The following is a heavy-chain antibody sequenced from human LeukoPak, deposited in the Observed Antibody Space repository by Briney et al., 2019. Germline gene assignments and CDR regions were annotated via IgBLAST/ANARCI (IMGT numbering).Heavy chain of an antibody. V-gene: IGHV4-39*07. CDR1: GGSISSSSYN. D-gene: IGHD1/OR15-1a*01. CDR3: ARGALTKYYYYYGMDV. Sequence: PSETLSLTCTVSGGSISSSSYNWGWIRQPPGKGLEWIGNIYYSGSTNYNPSLKSRVTISVDTSKNQFSLKLSSVTAADTAVYYCARGALTKYYYYYGMDVWGQGTTVTVSS. J-gene: IGHJ6*02. CDR2: IYYSGST.